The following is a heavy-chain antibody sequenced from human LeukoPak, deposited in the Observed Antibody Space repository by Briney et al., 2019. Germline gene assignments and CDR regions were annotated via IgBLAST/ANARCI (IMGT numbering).Heavy chain of an antibody. V-gene: IGHV5-51*01. Sequence: GESLKISCKGSGSRFTTYWVAWVRQMPGKGLEWMGIIFPGDSDTRYSPSFQGQVTISADTSLSTAYVQWSSLKASDTAMYYCARLSTLTSPFDYWGQGTLVTVSS. CDR3: ARLSTLTSPFDY. CDR1: GSRFTTYW. J-gene: IGHJ4*02. CDR2: IFPGDSDT.